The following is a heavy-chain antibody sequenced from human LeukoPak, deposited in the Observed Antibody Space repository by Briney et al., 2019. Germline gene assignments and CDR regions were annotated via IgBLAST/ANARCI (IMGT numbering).Heavy chain of an antibody. D-gene: IGHD2-15*01. V-gene: IGHV4-4*07. Sequence: SETLSLTCTVSNASITNYDWNWIRQSADKGLEWIGRILATGSTNYHPSLRTRITISADTSKNQISLRLTSMTAADTALYYCTRVPRYCSGGRCYVQWGQGTLVTVSS. CDR2: ILATGST. J-gene: IGHJ4*02. CDR1: NASITNYD. CDR3: TRVPRYCSGGRCYVQ.